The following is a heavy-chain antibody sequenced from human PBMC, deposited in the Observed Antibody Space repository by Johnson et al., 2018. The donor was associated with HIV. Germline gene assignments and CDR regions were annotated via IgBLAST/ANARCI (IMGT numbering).Heavy chain of an antibody. CDR2: IYRGGST. CDR1: GFTVSSNY. D-gene: IGHD6-13*01. V-gene: IGHV3-53*01. CDR3: ASSRRGQQLVPLAFDI. J-gene: IGHJ3*02. Sequence: VQLVESGGGLIQPGGSLRLSCAASGFTVSSNYMSWVRQAPGKGLEWVSVIYRGGSTYYADSVKGRFTISRDNSKNTLYLQMNSLRAEDTAVYYCASSRRGQQLVPLAFDIWGQGTMVTVSS.